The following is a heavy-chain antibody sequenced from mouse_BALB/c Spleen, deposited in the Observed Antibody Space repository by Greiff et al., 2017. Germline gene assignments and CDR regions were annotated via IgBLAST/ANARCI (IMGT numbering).Heavy chain of an antibody. CDR3: ARQKTARVPFDY. CDR1: GFAFSSYD. D-gene: IGHD3-2*01. V-gene: IGHV5-12-1*01. Sequence: EVQLVESGGGLVKPGGSLKLSCAASGFAFSSYDMSWVRQTPEKRLEWVAYISSGGGSTYYPDTVKGRFTISRDNAKNTLYLQMSSLKSEDTAMYYCARQKTARVPFDYWGQGTTLTVSS. J-gene: IGHJ2*01. CDR2: ISSGGGST.